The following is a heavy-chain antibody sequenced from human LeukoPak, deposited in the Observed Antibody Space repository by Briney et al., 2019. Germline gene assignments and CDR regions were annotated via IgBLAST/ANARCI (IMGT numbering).Heavy chain of an antibody. CDR2: IYSGGST. V-gene: IGHV3-53*04. CDR3: ARAFGDSWFDY. CDR1: GFTVSSNY. D-gene: IGHD4-17*01. J-gene: IGHJ4*02. Sequence: GGSLRLSCAASGFTVSSNYMSWVRQAPGKGLEWVSVIYSGGSTYYADSVKGRFTISRHNSKNTLCLQMNSLRAEDTAVYYCARAFGDSWFDYWGQGTLVTVSS.